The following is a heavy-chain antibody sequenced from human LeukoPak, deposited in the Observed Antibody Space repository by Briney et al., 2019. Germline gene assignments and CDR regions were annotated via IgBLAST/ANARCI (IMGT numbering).Heavy chain of an antibody. CDR1: GGSFSGYY. J-gene: IGHJ4*02. CDR3: VREKDFWSGYYPDY. D-gene: IGHD3-3*01. CDR2: INHSGST. Sequence: SETLSLTCAVYGGSFSGYYWSWLRQPPGNGLEWIGEINHSGSTNYNPSLKSRVTISVDTSKNEFSLKLSSVSAARTGVYYCVREKDFWSGYYPDYLRQGTMVSVSS. V-gene: IGHV4-34*01.